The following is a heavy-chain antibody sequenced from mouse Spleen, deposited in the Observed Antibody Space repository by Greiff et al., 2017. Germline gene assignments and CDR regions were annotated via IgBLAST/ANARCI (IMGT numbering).Heavy chain of an antibody. J-gene: IGHJ3*01. CDR1: GFTFSSYT. D-gene: IGHD2-14*01. V-gene: IGHV5-6-4*01. CDR3: TRDYRYDAWFAY. Sequence: EVNVVESGGGLVKPGGSLKLSCAASGFTFSSYTMSWVRQTPEKRLEWVATISSGGSYTYYPDSVKGRFTISRDNAKNTLYLQMSSLKSEDTAMYYCTRDYRYDAWFAYWGQGTLVTVSA. CDR2: ISSGGSYT.